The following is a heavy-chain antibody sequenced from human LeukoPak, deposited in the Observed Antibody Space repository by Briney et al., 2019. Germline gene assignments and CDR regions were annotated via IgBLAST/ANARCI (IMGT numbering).Heavy chain of an antibody. D-gene: IGHD3/OR15-3a*01. CDR1: GFTFADHP. CDR3: AKDRANWTIDD. J-gene: IGHJ4*02. CDR2: IGGDGIA. V-gene: IGHV3-69-1*01. Sequence: GGSLKLSCVASGFTFADHPMNWVRQAPGKGLEWISYIGGDGIAFYADSVKGRFTASKDDARKSMYLQMNSLRVEDTAVYYCAKDRANWTIDDWGQGTQVTVSS.